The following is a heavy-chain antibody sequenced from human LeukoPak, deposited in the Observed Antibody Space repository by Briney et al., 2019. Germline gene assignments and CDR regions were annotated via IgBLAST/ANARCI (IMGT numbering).Heavy chain of an antibody. V-gene: IGHV1-8*01. CDR2: MNPNSGNT. D-gene: IGHD4-17*01. Sequence: ASVKVSCKASGYTFTSYDINWVRQATGQGLEWMGWMNPNSGNTGYAQKFQGRVTMTRNTSISTAYMELSSLRSEDTAVYYCAREAETTVTTILDYWGQGTLVTVSS. CDR1: GYTFTSYD. CDR3: AREAETTVTTILDY. J-gene: IGHJ4*02.